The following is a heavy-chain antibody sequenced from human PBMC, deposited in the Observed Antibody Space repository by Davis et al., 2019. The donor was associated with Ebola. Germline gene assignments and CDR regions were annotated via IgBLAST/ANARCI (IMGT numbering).Heavy chain of an antibody. D-gene: IGHD3-10*01. V-gene: IGHV3-11*01. CDR2: ISSSGSTI. CDR1: PFSFIASY. J-gene: IGHJ6*01. Sequence: GGSLRLSCAASPFSFIASYMSWIRQDPGKGLEWVSYISSSGSTIYYAASVKGRFTISRDNAKNSLYLQMNSLRAEDTAVYYCARDIEGYGSGIVYYYGMDVWGQGTTGT. CDR3: ARDIEGYGSGIVYYYGMDV.